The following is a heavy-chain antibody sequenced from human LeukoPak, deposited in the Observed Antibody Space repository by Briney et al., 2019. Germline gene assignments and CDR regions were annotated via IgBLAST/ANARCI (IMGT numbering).Heavy chain of an antibody. D-gene: IGHD2-15*01. CDR3: ARSGALDY. V-gene: IGHV1-2*02. CDR1: GYTFTGYT. Sequence: ASVKVSFKASGYTFTGYTVHWVRQAPGQGLEWMGWINPNSGGTNYAQKFQGRLTMTRDTSISTAYMELSRLTSDDTAVYYCARSGALDYWGQGTLVTVSS. CDR2: INPNSGGT. J-gene: IGHJ4*02.